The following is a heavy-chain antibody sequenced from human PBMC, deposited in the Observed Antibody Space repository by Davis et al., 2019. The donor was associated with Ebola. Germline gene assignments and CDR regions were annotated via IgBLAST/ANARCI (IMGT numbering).Heavy chain of an antibody. J-gene: IGHJ6*02. Sequence: GESLKISCAASGFTFSSYGMHWVRQAPGKGLEWVAVIWYDGSTKYYADSVKGRFTISSDNSKNTLYLQMNSLRAEDTAVYYCAKDGEGGSMDDWGQGTTVTVSS. CDR2: IWYDGSTK. V-gene: IGHV3-30*02. CDR3: AKDGEGGSMDD. D-gene: IGHD3-16*01. CDR1: GFTFSSYG.